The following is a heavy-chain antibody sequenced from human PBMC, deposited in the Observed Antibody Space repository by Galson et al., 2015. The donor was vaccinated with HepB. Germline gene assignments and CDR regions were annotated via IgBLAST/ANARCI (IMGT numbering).Heavy chain of an antibody. J-gene: IGHJ4*02. CDR3: AKALHQWLIRGAGCDY. Sequence: SLRLSCAASGFTFINHAMAWVRQAPGKGLEWVSSISQDGVGTFYADSVKGRFTISRDNSKNTLFLQMNSLRVEDTAVYYCAKALHQWLIRGAGCDYWGQGTLVTVSS. CDR1: GFTFINHA. D-gene: IGHD6-19*01. CDR2: ISQDGVGT. V-gene: IGHV3-23*01.